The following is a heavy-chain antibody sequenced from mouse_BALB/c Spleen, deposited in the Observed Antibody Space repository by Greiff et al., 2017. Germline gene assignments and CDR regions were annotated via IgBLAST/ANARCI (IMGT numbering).Heavy chain of an antibody. V-gene: IGHV2-9*02. CDR2: ICAGGST. Sequence: QVQLKQSGPGLVAPSQSLSITCTVSGFSLTSYGVYWVRQPPGKGLEWLGVICAGGSTNYNSALMSRLSISKDNAKNQVFLKMNSLQTDDTAMYYCAIDPYYGNYPGPMDYWGQGTSVTVSS. CDR3: AIDPYYGNYPGPMDY. CDR1: GFSLTSYG. J-gene: IGHJ4*01. D-gene: IGHD2-10*01.